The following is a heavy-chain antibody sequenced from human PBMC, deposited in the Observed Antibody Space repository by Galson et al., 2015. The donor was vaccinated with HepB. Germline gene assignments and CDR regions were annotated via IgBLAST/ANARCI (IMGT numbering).Heavy chain of an antibody. CDR1: GFSLSTSGVA. Sequence: PALVKPTQTLTLTCTFSGFSLSTSGVAVGWIRQPPGKALEWLALIFWDDDKRYSSSLRNNLTITMDTSKNQVVLTLTNVDPVDTGTYYCAHTPHLYCIGGSCSKGFDSWGQGTLVTVSS. CDR2: IFWDDDK. D-gene: IGHD2-15*01. CDR3: AHTPHLYCIGGSCSKGFDS. J-gene: IGHJ4*02. V-gene: IGHV2-5*02.